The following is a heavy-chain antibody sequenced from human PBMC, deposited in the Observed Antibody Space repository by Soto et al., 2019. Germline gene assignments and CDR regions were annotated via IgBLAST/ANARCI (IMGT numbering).Heavy chain of an antibody. V-gene: IGHV3-15*01. Sequence: GGSLRLSCAASGFTFSNAWMSWVRQAPGKGLEWVGRIKSKTDGGTTDYAAPVKGRFTISRDDSKNTLYLQMNSLKTEDTAVYYCTTPGGGATYYYYYYGMDVWGQGTTVTVS. CDR2: IKSKTDGGTT. D-gene: IGHD1-26*01. J-gene: IGHJ6*02. CDR3: TTPGGGATYYYYYYGMDV. CDR1: GFTFSNAW.